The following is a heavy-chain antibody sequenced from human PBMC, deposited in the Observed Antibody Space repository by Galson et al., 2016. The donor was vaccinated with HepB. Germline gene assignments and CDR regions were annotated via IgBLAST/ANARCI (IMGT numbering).Heavy chain of an antibody. Sequence: SVKVSCKVSGYTLTELSMHWVRQAPGKGLEWMGGFDPEDGETIYAQKFRDRVTMTEDTSTDTAYMELSSLRSEDTAVYYCASLPPIRDCTGTSCYDYGMDVWGPGTTVTVSS. V-gene: IGHV1-24*01. CDR1: GYTLTELS. J-gene: IGHJ6*02. CDR2: FDPEDGET. CDR3: ASLPPIRDCTGTSCYDYGMDV. D-gene: IGHD2-2*01.